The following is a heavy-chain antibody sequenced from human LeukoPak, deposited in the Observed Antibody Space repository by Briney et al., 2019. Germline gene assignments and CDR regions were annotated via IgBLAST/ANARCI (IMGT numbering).Heavy chain of an antibody. CDR1: GFTFSSYA. J-gene: IGHJ3*01. V-gene: IGHV3-30-3*02. CDR3: AKRSGANWGPSDAFDF. D-gene: IGHD7-27*01. CDR2: ISYDGSNK. Sequence: GGSLRLSCAASGFTFSSYAMHWVRQAPGKGLEWVAVISYDGSNKYYADSVKGRFTISRDNSKNTEYLQMNSLRAEDTAVYYCAKRSGANWGPSDAFDFWGQGTMVTVSS.